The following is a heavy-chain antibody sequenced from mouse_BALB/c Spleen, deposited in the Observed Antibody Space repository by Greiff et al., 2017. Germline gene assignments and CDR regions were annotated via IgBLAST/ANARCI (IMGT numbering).Heavy chain of an antibody. CDR1: GDSITSGY. J-gene: IGHJ4*01. V-gene: IGHV3-8*02. Sequence: EVQLQESGPSLVKPSQTLSLTCSVTGDSITSGYWNWIRKFPGNKLEYMGYISYSGSTYYNPSLKSRISITRDTSKNQYYLQLNSVTTEDTATYYCARLDYGSSYAMDYWGQGTSVTVSS. CDR2: ISYSGST. CDR3: ARLDYGSSYAMDY. D-gene: IGHD1-1*01.